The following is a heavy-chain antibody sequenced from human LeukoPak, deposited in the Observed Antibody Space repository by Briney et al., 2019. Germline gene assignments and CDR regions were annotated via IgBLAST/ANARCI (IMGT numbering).Heavy chain of an antibody. D-gene: IGHD6-13*01. CDR2: ISGSGGSA. CDR1: GCTSNYYA. J-gene: IGHJ4*02. CDR3: AKDKVSSSWYYFDY. Sequence: GGSLILSWAAAGCTSNYYAISLGRQAPGKLVELVSVISGSGGSAYYADSVNGRFTISRDNSKNTLYLQMNSLGAEDTAVYYCAKDKVSSSWYYFDYWGQRTLVTVSS. V-gene: IGHV3-23*01.